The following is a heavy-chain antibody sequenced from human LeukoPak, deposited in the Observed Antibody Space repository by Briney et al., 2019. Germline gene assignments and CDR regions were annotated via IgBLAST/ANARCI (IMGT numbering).Heavy chain of an antibody. J-gene: IGHJ5*02. CDR3: ARLPYYDSSGYYYGWFDP. CDR1: GYSFTSYW. D-gene: IGHD3-22*01. CDR2: IYPGDPDT. V-gene: IGHV5-51*01. Sequence: GESLKISCKGSGYSFTSYWIGWVRQMPGKGLEWMGIIYPGDPDTRYSPSFQGQVTISADKSISTAYLQWSSLKASDTAMYYCARLPYYDSSGYYYGWFDPWGQGTLVTVSS.